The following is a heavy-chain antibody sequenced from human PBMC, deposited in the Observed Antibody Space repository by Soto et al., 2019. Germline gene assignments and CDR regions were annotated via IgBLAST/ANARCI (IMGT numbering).Heavy chain of an antibody. CDR1: GYTFSNYG. J-gene: IGHJ5*02. CDR3: ARVVPGAEAWFGA. CDR2: ISLYSDGA. D-gene: IGHD2-2*01. Sequence: QVQRVQSGGEVKRPGASVKVSCKTSGYTFSNYGITWVRQAPGQRLEWLGWISLYSDGANYAQKFQGRVSMTTDTSTTTAYMELRGLRSDEAAVYYCARVVPGAEAWFGAWGQGTLVTVSS. V-gene: IGHV1-18*01.